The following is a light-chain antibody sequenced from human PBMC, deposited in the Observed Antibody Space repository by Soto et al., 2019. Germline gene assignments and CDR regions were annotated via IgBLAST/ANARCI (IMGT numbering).Light chain of an antibody. V-gene: IGKV1-5*03. Sequence: DIQMTQSPSTLSASVGDRVTITCRASQSISSWLAWYQQKPGKAPNLMIYKASNLESGVPSRFSGSGSGTEFTLTISGLQPDDFATYYCQQYNSWPRTFGQGTKVEIK. CDR2: KAS. J-gene: IGKJ1*01. CDR1: QSISSW. CDR3: QQYNSWPRT.